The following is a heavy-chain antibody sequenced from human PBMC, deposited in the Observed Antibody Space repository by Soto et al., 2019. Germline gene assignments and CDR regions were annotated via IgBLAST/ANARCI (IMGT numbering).Heavy chain of an antibody. J-gene: IGHJ4*02. CDR1: GFTFSNVW. CDR2: VKTKREGAAT. Sequence: GGSLRLSCAASGFTFSNVWMNWVRQAPGKGPEWLGRVKTKREGAATDYAAPVKGRFTISRDDSKYTVFLQMDSLKAEDTALYYCTTRVITTNDYWGQGT. D-gene: IGHD3-22*01. CDR3: TTRVITTNDY. V-gene: IGHV3-15*07.